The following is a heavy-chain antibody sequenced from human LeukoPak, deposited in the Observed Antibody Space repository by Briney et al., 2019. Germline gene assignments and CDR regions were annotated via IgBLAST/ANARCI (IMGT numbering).Heavy chain of an antibody. D-gene: IGHD6-19*01. CDR1: GYNFASYW. CDR2: IYPGDSDT. J-gene: IGHJ5*02. CDR3: ARKESGWYSWFDP. Sequence: GESLKISCKGSGYNFASYWIGWVRQMPGKGLEWMGIIYPGDSDTRYNPSFQGQVTISADKSINTAYLQWSSLKASDTAMYYCARKESGWYSWFDPWGQGTLVTISS. V-gene: IGHV5-51*01.